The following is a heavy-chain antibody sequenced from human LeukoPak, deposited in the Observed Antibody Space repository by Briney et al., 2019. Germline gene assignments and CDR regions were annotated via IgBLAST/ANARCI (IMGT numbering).Heavy chain of an antibody. Sequence: PSETLSLTCAVSGYSISSGYYWGWIRQPPGQGPEWIGSIYHSGSTYYNPSLKSRVTISVDTSKNQFSLKLSSVTAADTAVYYCARQGLYYYDSSGPDAFDIWGQGTMVTVSS. V-gene: IGHV4-38-2*01. CDR3: ARQGLYYYDSSGPDAFDI. CDR2: IYHSGST. D-gene: IGHD3-22*01. CDR1: GYSISSGYY. J-gene: IGHJ3*02.